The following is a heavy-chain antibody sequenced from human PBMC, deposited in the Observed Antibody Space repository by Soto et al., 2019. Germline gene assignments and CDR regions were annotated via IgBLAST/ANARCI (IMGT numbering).Heavy chain of an antibody. CDR1: GGSITGYY. J-gene: IGHJ4*02. D-gene: IGHD5-18*01. CDR2: VFYKGNT. CDR3: ARSVDSFGFTDY. Sequence: QGQLQESGPGLVKPSETLSLTCTVSGGSITGYYWTWIRQPPGKGLEWIGYVFYKGNTNYNPSLKSRVTSSVDTSANQFSLRLSSVTAADTAVYYFARSVDSFGFTDYWGQGTRVSVAS. V-gene: IGHV4-59*01.